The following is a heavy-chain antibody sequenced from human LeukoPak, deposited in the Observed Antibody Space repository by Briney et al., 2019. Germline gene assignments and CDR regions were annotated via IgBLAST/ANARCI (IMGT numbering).Heavy chain of an antibody. J-gene: IGHJ4*02. V-gene: IGHV4-39*01. D-gene: IGHD4-17*01. Sequence: SETLSLTCTVSGGSISSNSYYWGWIRQPPGKGLKWIGSIYYSGSTYYNPSLKSRVTISVDTSKNQFSLKLSSVTAADTAVYYCARPVGYGDYYLPYIFDYWGQGTLVTVSS. CDR3: ARPVGYGDYYLPYIFDY. CDR1: GGSISSNSYY. CDR2: IYYSGST.